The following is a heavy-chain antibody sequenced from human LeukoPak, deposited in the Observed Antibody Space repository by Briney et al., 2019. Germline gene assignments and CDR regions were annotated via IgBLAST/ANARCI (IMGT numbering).Heavy chain of an antibody. Sequence: ASVKVSCKASGGAFSSYAISWVRQAPGQGLEWMGWISAYNGNTNYAQKLQGRVTMTTDTSTSTAYMELRSLRSDDTAVYYCARATGSSDLDYYYYYGMDVWGQGTTVTVSS. V-gene: IGHV1-18*01. CDR3: ARATGSSDLDYYYYYGMDV. D-gene: IGHD6-19*01. CDR1: GGAFSSYA. CDR2: ISAYNGNT. J-gene: IGHJ6*02.